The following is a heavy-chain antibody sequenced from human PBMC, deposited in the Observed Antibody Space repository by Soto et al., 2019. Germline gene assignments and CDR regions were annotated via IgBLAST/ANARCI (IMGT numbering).Heavy chain of an antibody. CDR2: IVIKSDGGSA. CDR3: ATHRVYSSPALFEY. CDR1: GFIFSKAW. J-gene: IGHJ4*01. D-gene: IGHD5-18*01. Sequence: EVQLVESGGGLVKPGGSLRLSCATSGFIFSKAWMSWVRQAPGKGLEWVRHIVIKSDGGSADYADPVKGRFTISRDDSKDTLFLQMNGLKAEDTAVYYCATHRVYSSPALFEYWGHGTLVTVSS. V-gene: IGHV3-15*04.